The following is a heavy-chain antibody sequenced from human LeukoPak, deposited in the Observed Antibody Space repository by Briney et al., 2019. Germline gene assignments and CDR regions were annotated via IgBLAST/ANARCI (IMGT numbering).Heavy chain of an antibody. CDR3: ARDYGGTLDY. CDR1: GFTVSSNY. Sequence: GGSLRLSCAASGFTVSSNYMSWVRQAPGKGLEWVSVIYSGGSTYYADSVKGRFTISRDNPKNSLYLQMNSLRAEDTAIYYCARDYGGTLDYWGQGTLVTVSS. V-gene: IGHV3-53*01. J-gene: IGHJ4*02. CDR2: IYSGGST. D-gene: IGHD4-23*01.